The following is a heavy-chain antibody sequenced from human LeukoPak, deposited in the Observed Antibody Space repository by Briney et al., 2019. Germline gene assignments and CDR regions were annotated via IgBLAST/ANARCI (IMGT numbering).Heavy chain of an antibody. Sequence: GGSLRLSCAASGFTFSTYDMHWVRQPAGKGLEWVSTVGADAETYYPGSVRGRFTITRDNAKSTLHLQMNSLRAGDTAVYFCARGNWAYYASGIYGMDVWGQGTTVTVSS. D-gene: IGHD3-10*01. V-gene: IGHV3-13*01. J-gene: IGHJ6*02. CDR3: ARGNWAYYASGIYGMDV. CDR1: GFTFSTYD. CDR2: VGADAET.